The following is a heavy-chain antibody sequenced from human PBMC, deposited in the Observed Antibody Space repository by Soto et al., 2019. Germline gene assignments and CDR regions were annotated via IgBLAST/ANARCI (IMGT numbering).Heavy chain of an antibody. J-gene: IGHJ5*02. CDR3: ARDGWNDTANWFDP. D-gene: IGHD1-1*01. Sequence: QVQLVQSGAEVKKPGSSVKVSCKASGGTFSSYTISWVRQASGQGLEWMGRIIPILGIANYAQKFQGRVTITADKSTSTAYMELSSLRSEDTAVYYCARDGWNDTANWFDPWGQGTLVTVSS. CDR2: IIPILGIA. CDR1: GGTFSSYT. V-gene: IGHV1-69*08.